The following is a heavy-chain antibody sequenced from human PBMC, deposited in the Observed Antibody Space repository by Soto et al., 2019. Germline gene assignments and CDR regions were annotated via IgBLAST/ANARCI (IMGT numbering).Heavy chain of an antibody. Sequence: EVQLVETGGGLIQPGGSLRLSCAASGFTVSSNYMSWVRQAPGKGLEWVSVIYSGGSTYYADSVKGRFTISRDNSKNTLYLQINSLRAEDTAVYYCARAARGQWPSFDYWGPGTLGTVSS. V-gene: IGHV3-53*02. CDR1: GFTVSSNY. CDR3: ARAARGQWPSFDY. J-gene: IGHJ4*02. D-gene: IGHD6-19*01. CDR2: IYSGGST.